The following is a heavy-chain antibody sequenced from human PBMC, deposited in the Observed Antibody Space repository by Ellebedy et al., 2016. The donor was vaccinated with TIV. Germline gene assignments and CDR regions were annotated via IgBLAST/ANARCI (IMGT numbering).Heavy chain of an antibody. CDR3: TRVNYDSSGYWDFDY. D-gene: IGHD3-22*01. CDR1: GYTFTSYG. J-gene: IGHJ4*02. CDR2: ISAYNGNT. V-gene: IGHV1-18*04. Sequence: AASVKVSCKTSGYTFTSYGISWVRQAPGQGLEWMGWISAYNGNTNYAQMLQGRVTVTRDTSTSTAYMDLRSLTSDDTAAYYCTRVNYDSSGYWDFDYWGQGTLVTVSS.